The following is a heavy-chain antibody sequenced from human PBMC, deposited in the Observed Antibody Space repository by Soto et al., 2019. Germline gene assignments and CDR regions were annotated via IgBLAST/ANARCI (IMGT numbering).Heavy chain of an antibody. D-gene: IGHD3-10*01. J-gene: IGHJ6*02. V-gene: IGHV4-39*01. CDR3: ARPIISSSPDYDMDV. CDR1: GSSISGSSYY. Sequence: SETLSLTCTVSGSSISGSSYYWGWIRQPPGKGLEWIGSIYYSGTTYYNSSLKSRVTISVDTSKNQFSLKLTSVTAADTAVYYCARPIISSSPDYDMDVWGQGTTVTVSS. CDR2: IYYSGTT.